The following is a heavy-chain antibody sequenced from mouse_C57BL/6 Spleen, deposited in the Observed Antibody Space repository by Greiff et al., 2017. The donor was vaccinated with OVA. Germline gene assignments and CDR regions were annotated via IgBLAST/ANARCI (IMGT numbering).Heavy chain of an antibody. CDR1: GFTFSSYT. D-gene: IGHD2-3*01. CDR2: ISGGGGNT. J-gene: IGHJ2*01. Sequence: EVKVVESGGGLVKPGGSLKLSCAASGFTFSSYTMSWVRQTPEKRLEWVATISGGGGNTYYPDSVKGRFTISRDNAKNTLYLQMSSLRSEDTALYYCARRDGYPYYFDYWGQGTTLTVSS. V-gene: IGHV5-9*01. CDR3: ARRDGYPYYFDY.